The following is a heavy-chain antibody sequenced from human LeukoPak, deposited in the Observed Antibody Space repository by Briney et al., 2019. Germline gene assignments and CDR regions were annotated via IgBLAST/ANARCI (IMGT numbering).Heavy chain of an antibody. V-gene: IGHV3-7*02. D-gene: IGHD6-13*01. J-gene: IGHJ5*02. CDR3: ASRYVSNWYVFGA. CDR2: IKQDGSEK. CDR1: GFTFSAYW. Sequence: HPGGSLRLSWVGSGFTFSAYWMSWVRQAPGRGLEWVAKIKQDGSEKDYVDFVKGRFTIFRDNSRNTLFLQMSSLRPDDTALYYCASRYVSNWYVFGAWGQGTLVTVSS.